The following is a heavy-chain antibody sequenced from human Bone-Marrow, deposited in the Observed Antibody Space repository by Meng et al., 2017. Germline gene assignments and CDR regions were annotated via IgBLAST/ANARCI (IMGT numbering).Heavy chain of an antibody. CDR3: ARDSPRSYGMDV. CDR1: GGSISSSSYY. J-gene: IGHJ6*02. Sequence: SETLSPTCTVSGGSISSSSYYWGWIRQPPGKGLEWIGSIYYSGSTYYNPSLKSRVTISVDTSKNQFSLKLSSVTAADTAVYYCARDSPRSYGMDVWGQGTTVTVSS. V-gene: IGHV4-39*07. CDR2: IYYSGST.